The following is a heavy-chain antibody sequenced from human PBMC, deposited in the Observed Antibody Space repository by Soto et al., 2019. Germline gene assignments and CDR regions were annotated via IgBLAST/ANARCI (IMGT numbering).Heavy chain of an antibody. V-gene: IGHV3-30*18. J-gene: IGHJ4*02. CDR2: VSYDGGVK. D-gene: IGHD6-19*01. Sequence: PGGSLRLSCAASGFTFSSYGIHWVRQAPGKGLEWVAVVSYDGGVKYYADSVKGRFTISRDDSKNTMYLQMNSLRAEDTAVYYCAKQCLVGVNYFDYWAQRTLVTVSS. CDR1: GFTFSSYG. CDR3: AKQCLVGVNYFDY.